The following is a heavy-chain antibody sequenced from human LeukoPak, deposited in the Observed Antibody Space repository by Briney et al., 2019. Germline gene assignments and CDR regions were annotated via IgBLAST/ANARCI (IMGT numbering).Heavy chain of an antibody. V-gene: IGHV4-61*02. CDR3: ARGGNYDFWSGSLHAFDI. D-gene: IGHD3-3*01. Sequence: SETLSLTCTVSGGSISSGSYYWSWIRQPAGKGLEWIGRIYTSGSTNYNPSLKSRVTISVDTSKNQFSLKLSSVTAADTAVYYCARGGNYDFWSGSLHAFDIWGQGTMDAVSS. J-gene: IGHJ3*02. CDR1: GGSISSGSYY. CDR2: IYTSGST.